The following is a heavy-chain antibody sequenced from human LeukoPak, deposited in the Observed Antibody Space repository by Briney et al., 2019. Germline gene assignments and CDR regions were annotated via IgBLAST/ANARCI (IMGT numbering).Heavy chain of an antibody. CDR1: GYTFTSYD. CDR3: ASKVMYNSGWTSFDY. V-gene: IGHV1-8*01. J-gene: IGHJ4*02. D-gene: IGHD6-19*01. Sequence: ASVKVSCKASGYTFTSYDINWVRQATGQGLEWMGWMNPNSGNTGYAQKFQGRVTMTRNTSKSTAYMELSSLRSEDTAVYYCASKVMYNSGWTSFDYWGQGTLVTVSS. CDR2: MNPNSGNT.